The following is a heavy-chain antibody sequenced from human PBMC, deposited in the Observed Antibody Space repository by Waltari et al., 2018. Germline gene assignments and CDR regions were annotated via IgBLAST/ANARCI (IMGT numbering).Heavy chain of an antibody. CDR1: GYNFIGYY. CDR3: ARQAARNFDY. Sequence: QVQLVQSGAEVKKPGASVNVSCKASGYNFIGYYIHWVRQAPGQGLEWMGGINPNTGGTKYAQKYQGRVTLTMDTSISTAYMELSSLGSDDMAVFYCARQAARNFDYWGQGTLVTVSS. CDR2: INPNTGGT. V-gene: IGHV1-2*02. J-gene: IGHJ4*02.